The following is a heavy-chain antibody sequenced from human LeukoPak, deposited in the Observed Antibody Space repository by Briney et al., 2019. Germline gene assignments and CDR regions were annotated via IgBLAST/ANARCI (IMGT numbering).Heavy chain of an antibody. J-gene: IGHJ4*02. D-gene: IGHD3-22*01. CDR2: INNSGST. CDR1: GGSFSGYY. CDR3: ARGSLHYYYDSSGYFDY. Sequence: SETLSLTCAVYGGSFSGYYWSWIRQPPGKGLEWIGEINNSGSTNYNPSLKSRVSISVDTSKNQFSLKLSSVTAADTAVYYCARGSLHYYYDSSGYFDYWGQGTLVTVSS. V-gene: IGHV4-34*01.